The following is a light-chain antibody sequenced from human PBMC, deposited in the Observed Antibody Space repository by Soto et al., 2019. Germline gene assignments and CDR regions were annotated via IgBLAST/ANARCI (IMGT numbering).Light chain of an antibody. Sequence: EIVLTQSPGTLSLSPGERATLSCRASQSVSSDYLAWYQQKPGQAPRLLMSGASSRATDIPDRFSGSGSGTDFTLTISRLDPEDSAVYYCQQYGSSPPMYTFGQGTKVDIK. J-gene: IGKJ2*01. CDR1: QSVSSDY. CDR2: GAS. V-gene: IGKV3-20*01. CDR3: QQYGSSPPMYT.